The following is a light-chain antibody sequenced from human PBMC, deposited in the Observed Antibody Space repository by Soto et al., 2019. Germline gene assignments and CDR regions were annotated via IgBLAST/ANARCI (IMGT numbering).Light chain of an antibody. CDR2: AAS. CDR1: LTISSY. Sequence: DIQMTQSPSSLSAFVGDRVTITCRASLTISSYFNWYQQKSGKAPKLLISAASSLESGVPPRFSGSGSGTDFTLTISSLQPEDFATYYCQQSYSTPITFGQGTRLEIK. CDR3: QQSYSTPIT. J-gene: IGKJ5*01. V-gene: IGKV1-39*01.